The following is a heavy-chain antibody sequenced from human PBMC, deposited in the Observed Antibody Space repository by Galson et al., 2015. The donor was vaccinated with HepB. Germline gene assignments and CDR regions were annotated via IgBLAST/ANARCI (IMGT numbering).Heavy chain of an antibody. J-gene: IGHJ4*02. CDR2: ISSSSSTI. V-gene: IGHV3-48*01. D-gene: IGHD3-22*01. CDR1: GFTFSNYP. CDR3: AREPNYDISSYYFDY. Sequence: SLRLSCAASGFTFSNYPMNWVRQAPGKGLEWVSYISSSSSTIYYADSVKGRFTISRDNAKNSLYLQMNSLRAEDTAVYYCAREPNYDISSYYFDYWGQGTLVTGSS.